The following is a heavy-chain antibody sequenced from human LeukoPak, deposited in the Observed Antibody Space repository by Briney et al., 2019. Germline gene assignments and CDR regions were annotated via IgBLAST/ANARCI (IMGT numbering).Heavy chain of an antibody. D-gene: IGHD6-6*01. Sequence: GGSLRLSCAASGFTFSSYAMHWVRQPPGKGLEWVAVISYDGSNKYYADSVKGRFTISRDNSKNTLYLQMNSLRAEDTAVYYCARSSSSSLYYYYGMDVWGQGTTVTVSS. CDR2: ISYDGSNK. J-gene: IGHJ6*02. V-gene: IGHV3-30-3*01. CDR1: GFTFSSYA. CDR3: ARSSSSSLYYYYGMDV.